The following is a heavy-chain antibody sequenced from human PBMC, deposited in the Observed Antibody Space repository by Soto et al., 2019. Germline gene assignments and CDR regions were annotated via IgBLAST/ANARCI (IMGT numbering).Heavy chain of an antibody. J-gene: IGHJ4*02. CDR1: GGTFSSYT. D-gene: IGHD6-6*01. CDR3: ARDRVGYSSSSAFSY. V-gene: IGHV1-69*13. Sequence: SVKVSCKASGGTFSSYTISWVRQAPGQGLEWMGGIIPVFGTANYAQKFQGRVTITADESTSTAYMELSSLRSEDTAVYFCARDRVGYSSSSAFSYWGQGTLVTVSS. CDR2: IIPVFGTA.